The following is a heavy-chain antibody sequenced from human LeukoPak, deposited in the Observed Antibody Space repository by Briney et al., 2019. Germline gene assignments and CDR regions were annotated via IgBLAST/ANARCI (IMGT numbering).Heavy chain of an antibody. D-gene: IGHD4/OR15-4a*01. V-gene: IGHV7-4-1*02. Sequence: ASVKVSYKASGYTFNTYGMNWVRQAPGQGLEWMGWINTNTGNPTYAQGFTGRFVFSLDTSVSTAYLQISSLKAEDTAVYYCARRAGAYSHPYDYWGQGTLVTVSS. CDR2: INTNTGNP. CDR1: GYTFNTYG. CDR3: ARRAGAYSHPYDY. J-gene: IGHJ4*02.